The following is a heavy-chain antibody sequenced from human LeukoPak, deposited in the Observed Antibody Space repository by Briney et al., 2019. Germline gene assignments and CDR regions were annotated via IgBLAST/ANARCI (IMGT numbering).Heavy chain of an antibody. V-gene: IGHV1-18*01. CDR2: ISAYNGNT. Sequence: ASVKVSCKVSGYTFTSYGISWVRQAPGQGLEWMGWISAYNGNTNYAQKLQGRVTMTTDTSTSTAYMELRSLRSDDTAVYYCARDEYYYDSSGYYSPLDYWGQGTLVTVSS. J-gene: IGHJ4*02. CDR3: ARDEYYYDSSGYYSPLDY. CDR1: GYTFTSYG. D-gene: IGHD3-22*01.